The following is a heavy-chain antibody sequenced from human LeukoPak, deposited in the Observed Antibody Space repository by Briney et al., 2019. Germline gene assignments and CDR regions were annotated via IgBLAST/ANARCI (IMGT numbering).Heavy chain of an antibody. CDR1: GFTFSSYA. D-gene: IGHD1-26*01. Sequence: QPGGSLRLSCAASGFTFSSYAMHWVRQAPGKGLEWVAVISYDGSNKYYADSVKGRFTISRDNSKNTLYLQMNSLRAEDTAVYYCARDFALGVKHQVDGYYGMDVWGQGTTVTVSS. J-gene: IGHJ6*02. CDR3: ARDFALGVKHQVDGYYGMDV. CDR2: ISYDGSNK. V-gene: IGHV3-30-3*01.